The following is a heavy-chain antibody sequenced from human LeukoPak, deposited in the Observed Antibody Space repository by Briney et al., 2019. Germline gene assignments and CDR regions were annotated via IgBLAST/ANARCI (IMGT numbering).Heavy chain of an antibody. J-gene: IGHJ4*02. CDR3: TVVAGWTNYFDH. D-gene: IGHD6-19*01. Sequence: PGGSLKLSCAASGFTFSGFAIHWVRQASGKGLEWVGRIRTRSDSYATVYAASVKGRFTISRDDSKNTAYLQMNSLETEETAVYYCTVVAGWTNYFDHWGQGALVTVSS. CDR1: GFTFSGFA. CDR2: IRTRSDSYAT. V-gene: IGHV3-73*01.